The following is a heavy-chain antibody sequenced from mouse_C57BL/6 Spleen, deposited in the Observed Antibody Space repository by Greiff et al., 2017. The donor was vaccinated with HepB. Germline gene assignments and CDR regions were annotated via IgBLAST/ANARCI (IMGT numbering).Heavy chain of an antibody. CDR1: GYTFTSYW. CDR3: ARRSSTMITGGFAY. J-gene: IGHJ3*01. D-gene: IGHD2-4*01. V-gene: IGHV1-55*01. Sequence: QVQLQQPGAELVKPGASVKMSCKASGYTFTSYWITWVKQRPGQGLEWIGDIYPGSGSTNYNEKFKSKATLTVDTSSSTAYMQLSSLTSEDSAVYYCARRSSTMITGGFAYWGQGTLVTVSA. CDR2: IYPGSGST.